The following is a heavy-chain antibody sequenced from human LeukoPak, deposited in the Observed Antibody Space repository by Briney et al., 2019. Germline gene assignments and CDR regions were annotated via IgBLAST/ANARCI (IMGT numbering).Heavy chain of an antibody. J-gene: IGHJ1*01. CDR2: INHSGST. Sequence: PSETLSLTCAVYGGSFSGYYWSWIRQPPGKGLEWIGEINHSGSTNYNPSLTSRVTISVDTSKNQFSLKLSSVTAADTAVYYCARGRLSTYLQYFQHRGQGTLVTVSS. CDR3: ARGRLSTYLQYFQH. D-gene: IGHD4/OR15-4a*01. CDR1: GGSFSGYY. V-gene: IGHV4-34*01.